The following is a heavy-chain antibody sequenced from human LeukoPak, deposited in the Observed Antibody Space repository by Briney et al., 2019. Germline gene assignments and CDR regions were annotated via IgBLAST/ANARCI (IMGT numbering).Heavy chain of an antibody. J-gene: IGHJ5*02. V-gene: IGHV3-21*04. D-gene: IGHD6-6*01. CDR2: ISSSSSYI. CDR3: AKGGPFSTSSQKYFDP. Sequence: GGSLRLSCAASGFTFSSYSMNWVRQAPGKGLEWVSSISSSSSYIYYADSVKGRFTISRDNAKNSLYLQMNSLRDEDTAVFYCAKGGPFSTSSQKYFDPWGQESLVIVS. CDR1: GFTFSSYS.